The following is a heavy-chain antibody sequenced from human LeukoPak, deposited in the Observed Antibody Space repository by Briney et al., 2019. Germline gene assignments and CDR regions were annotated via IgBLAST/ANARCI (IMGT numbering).Heavy chain of an antibody. CDR3: AASIVVSDYFDY. V-gene: IGHV1-46*01. J-gene: IGHJ4*02. Sequence: GASVKVSCKASGYTFTSYYMRWVRQAPGQGLEWMGIINPSGGSTSYAQKFQGRVTMTRDTSTSTVYMELSSLRSEDTAVYYCAASIVVSDYFDYWGQGTLVTVSS. CDR1: GYTFTSYY. CDR2: INPSGGST. D-gene: IGHD2-21*01.